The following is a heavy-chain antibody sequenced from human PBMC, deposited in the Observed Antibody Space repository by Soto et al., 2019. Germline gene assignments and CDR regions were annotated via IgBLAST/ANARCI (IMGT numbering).Heavy chain of an antibody. Sequence: SETLSLTCTVSGGSISSSSYYWGWIRQPPGKGLEWIGSIYYSGSTYYNPSLKSRVTISVDTSKNQFSLKLSSVTAADTAVYYCATTPTYYYDSSGYLGGMGWGQGTLVTVSS. CDR1: GGSISSSSYY. D-gene: IGHD3-22*01. J-gene: IGHJ4*02. CDR3: ATTPTYYYDSSGYLGGMG. CDR2: IYYSGST. V-gene: IGHV4-39*01.